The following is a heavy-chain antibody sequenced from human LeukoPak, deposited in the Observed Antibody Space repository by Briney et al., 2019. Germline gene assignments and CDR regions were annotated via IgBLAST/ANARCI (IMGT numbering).Heavy chain of an antibody. CDR1: GGSISSYY. Sequence: SETLSLTCTVSGGSISSYYWSWIRQPPGKGLEWIGYIYYSGSTNYNTSLKSRVTISVDMSKNQFSLKLSSVTAADTGVYYCARGRFESGWDYWGQGTLVTVSS. V-gene: IGHV4-59*01. CDR2: IYYSGST. D-gene: IGHD6-19*01. J-gene: IGHJ4*02. CDR3: ARGRFESGWDY.